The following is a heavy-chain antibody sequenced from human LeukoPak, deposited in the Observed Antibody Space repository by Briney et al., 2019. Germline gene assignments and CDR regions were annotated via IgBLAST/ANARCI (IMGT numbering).Heavy chain of an antibody. CDR1: GYTFTGYY. J-gene: IGHJ3*02. V-gene: IGHV1-2*02. Sequence: GASVKVSCKASGYTFTGYYMHWVRQAPGQGLEWMGWINPNSGGTNYAQKFQGRVTMTRDTSISTAYMELSRLRSDDTAVYYCARVAGYYYDRAFDMWGQGTMVTVSS. CDR2: INPNSGGT. D-gene: IGHD3-22*01. CDR3: ARVAGYYYDRAFDM.